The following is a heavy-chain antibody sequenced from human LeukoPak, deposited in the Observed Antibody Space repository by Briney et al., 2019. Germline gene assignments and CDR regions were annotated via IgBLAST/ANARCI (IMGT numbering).Heavy chain of an antibody. CDR3: ASTEYCSSTSCYVLDY. CDR2: INPNSGGT. Sequence: GASVKVSCKASGYTFTGYYMHWVRQAPGQGLEWMGWINPNSGGTNYAQKFQGRVTMTRDTSISTAYMELSRLRSDDTAVYYCASTEYCSSTSCYVLDYWGQGTLATVSS. CDR1: GYTFTGYY. V-gene: IGHV1-2*02. J-gene: IGHJ4*02. D-gene: IGHD2-2*01.